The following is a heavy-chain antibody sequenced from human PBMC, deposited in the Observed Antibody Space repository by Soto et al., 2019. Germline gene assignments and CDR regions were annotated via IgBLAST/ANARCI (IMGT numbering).Heavy chain of an antibody. J-gene: IGHJ6*02. CDR2: ISSSGSTI. Sequence: QVQLVESGGGLVKPGGSLRLSCAASGFTFSDYYMSWIRQAPGKGLEWVSYISSSGSTIYYADSEKGRFTISGDNAKNSLYLQMNSLRAEDTAVYYCARGDTAMNYYYYYGMDVWGQGTTVTVSS. CDR1: GFTFSDYY. D-gene: IGHD5-18*01. V-gene: IGHV3-11*01. CDR3: ARGDTAMNYYYYYGMDV.